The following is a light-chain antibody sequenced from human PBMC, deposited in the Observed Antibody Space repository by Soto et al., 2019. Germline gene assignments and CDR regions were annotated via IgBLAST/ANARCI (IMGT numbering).Light chain of an antibody. V-gene: IGLV1-44*01. Sequence: QSVLAQPPSASGTPGQRVTISGSGSSSNIGSYTVHWFQQLPGAAPKPLIYTTDQRPSGVPDRFSGSKSGTSASLAISGLQSEDEADYYCAAWDDSLNGHVFGSGTKVTVL. CDR2: TTD. CDR1: SSNIGSYT. J-gene: IGLJ1*01. CDR3: AAWDDSLNGHV.